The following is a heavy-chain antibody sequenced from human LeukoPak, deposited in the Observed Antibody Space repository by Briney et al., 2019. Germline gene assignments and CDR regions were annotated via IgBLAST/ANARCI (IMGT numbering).Heavy chain of an antibody. CDR3: AYKGYSSSWSFYY. CDR1: GGSISSNVHY. J-gene: IGHJ4*02. Sequence: SETLSLTCTVSGGSISSNVHYWGWIRQPPGKGLEWIGSIYHSGSTYYNPSLKSRVTISVDTSKNQFSLKLSSVTAADTAVYYCAYKGYSSSWSFYYWGQGTLVTVSS. D-gene: IGHD6-13*01. V-gene: IGHV4-39*07. CDR2: IYHSGST.